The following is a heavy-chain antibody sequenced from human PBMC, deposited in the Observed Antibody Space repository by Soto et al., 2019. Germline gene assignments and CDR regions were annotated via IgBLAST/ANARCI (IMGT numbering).Heavy chain of an antibody. D-gene: IGHD1-26*01. CDR1: GYTFTSYY. CDR3: ARGKGMASGSYYRGYDAFDT. CDR2: INPSGGST. V-gene: IGHV1-46*01. Sequence: ASVKVSCKASGYTFTSYYMHWVRQAPGQGLEWMGIINPSGGSTTYAQKFQGRVTMTRDTSTSTVYMELSSLRSEDTAVYYCARGKGMASGSYYRGYDAFDTWGQGTMVTV. J-gene: IGHJ3*02.